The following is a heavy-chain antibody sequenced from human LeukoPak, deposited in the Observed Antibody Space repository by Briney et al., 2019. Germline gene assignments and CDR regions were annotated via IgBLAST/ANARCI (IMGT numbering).Heavy chain of an antibody. D-gene: IGHD2-2*01. V-gene: IGHV3-7*01. Sequence: GGSLRLSCVASGFRLSDFWMSWVRQAPGQGLEWVAGIKYDGSAKYYVDSEEGRFTISRDSAKNSLDLQMNSLRAEDTAVYYCARQVGGGRWCFDLWGRGTLVTVSS. CDR1: GFRLSDFW. CDR3: ARQVGGGRWCFDL. J-gene: IGHJ2*01. CDR2: IKYDGSAK.